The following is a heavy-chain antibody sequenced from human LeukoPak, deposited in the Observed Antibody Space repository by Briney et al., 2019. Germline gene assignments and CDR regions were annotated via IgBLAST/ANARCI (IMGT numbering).Heavy chain of an antibody. CDR3: ASQLFYGDYVLDFQH. D-gene: IGHD4-17*01. V-gene: IGHV3-48*01. J-gene: IGHJ1*01. Sequence: PGGSLRLSCAASGFTFSTYCMHWVRQAPGKGLEWVSYISSSSSTIYYADSVKGRFTISRDNAKNSLYLQMNSLRAEDTAVYYCASQLFYGDYVLDFQHWGQGTLVTVSS. CDR1: GFTFSTYC. CDR2: ISSSSSTI.